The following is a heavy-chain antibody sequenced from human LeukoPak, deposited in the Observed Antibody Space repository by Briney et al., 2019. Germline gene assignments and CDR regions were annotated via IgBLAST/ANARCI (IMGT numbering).Heavy chain of an antibody. CDR2: IKQDGSEK. D-gene: IGHD5-24*01. CDR1: GFTFSSYW. J-gene: IGHJ4*02. CDR3: ARELLGHGYNSGDFDY. V-gene: IGHV3-7*01. Sequence: GGSLRLSCAASGFTFSSYWMNWVRQTPGKGLEWVANIKQDGSEKYYVGSVKGRFIISRDNAKNSLYLQMNSLRAEDTAVYYCARELLGHGYNSGDFDYWGQGTLVTVSS.